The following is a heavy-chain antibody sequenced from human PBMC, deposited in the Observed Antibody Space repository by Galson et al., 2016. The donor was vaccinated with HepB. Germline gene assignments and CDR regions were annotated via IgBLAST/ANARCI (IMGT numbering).Heavy chain of an antibody. D-gene: IGHD3-22*01. CDR3: ASAIGYDSGGYYSDY. J-gene: IGHJ4*02. V-gene: IGHV5-51*03. CDR1: GYSFSNYW. Sequence: QSGAEVKKPGESLKLSCKTSGYSFSNYWIAWVRQMPGKGLEWMGIVYPGDSDTRYSPSFQGQVTISADESISTAYLQWSSLKASDTAVYYCASAIGYDSGGYYSDYWGQGTLVTVSS. CDR2: VYPGDSDT.